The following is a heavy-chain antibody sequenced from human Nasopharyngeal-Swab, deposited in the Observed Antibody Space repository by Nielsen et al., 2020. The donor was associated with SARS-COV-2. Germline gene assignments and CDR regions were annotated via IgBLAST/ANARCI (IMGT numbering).Heavy chain of an antibody. CDR1: GGPISSRSSY. CDR3: ARDGIVGATGLDY. Sequence: SETLSLTCTVSGGPISSRSSYWGWIRQPPGKGLEWIGSIYYSGNTYYTPSLESRVTLSVDTSKNQFFLKLRSVTAADTAVYYCARDGIVGATGLDYWGQGTLVTVSS. V-gene: IGHV4-39*02. J-gene: IGHJ4*02. D-gene: IGHD1-26*01. CDR2: IYYSGNT.